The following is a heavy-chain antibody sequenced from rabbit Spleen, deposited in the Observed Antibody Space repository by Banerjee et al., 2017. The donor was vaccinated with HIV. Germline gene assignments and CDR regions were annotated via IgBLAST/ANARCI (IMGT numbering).Heavy chain of an antibody. J-gene: IGHJ4*01. CDR2: IDVAKSGDT. D-gene: IGHD2-1*01. CDR1: GLDLSSRYW. CDR3: ARGSAAMTLVITGFYFNL. V-gene: IGHV1S40*01. Sequence: QSLEESGGDLVKPGASLTLTCKASGLDLSSRYWICWVRQAPGKGLEWIACIDVAKSGDTYYTNWAKGRFTISKTSSTTVTLQMTSLTAADTATYFCARGSAAMTLVITGFYFNLWGPGTLVTVS.